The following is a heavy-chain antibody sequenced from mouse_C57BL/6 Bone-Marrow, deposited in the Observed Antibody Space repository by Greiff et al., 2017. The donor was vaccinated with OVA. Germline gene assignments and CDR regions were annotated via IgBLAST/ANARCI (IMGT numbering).Heavy chain of an antibody. Sequence: EVKLQESGPGLVKPSQSLSLTCSVTGYSITSGYYWNWIRQFPGNKLEWMGYISYDGSNNYNPSLKNRISITRDTSKNQFFLKLNSVTTEDTATYYCARVGFAYWGQGTLVTVSA. J-gene: IGHJ3*01. CDR2: ISYDGSN. V-gene: IGHV3-6*01. CDR3: ARVGFAY. CDR1: GYSITSGYY.